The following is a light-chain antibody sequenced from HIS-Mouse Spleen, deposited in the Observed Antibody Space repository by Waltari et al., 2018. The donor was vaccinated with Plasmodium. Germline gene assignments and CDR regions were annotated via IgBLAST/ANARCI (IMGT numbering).Light chain of an antibody. Sequence: EIVLTQSPATLSLSPGERATLSCRASQSVSSSYLAWYQQKPGQAPRLLIYGASSRATGIPDRFSGSGSRTDFTLTISRLEPEDFAVYYCQQYGSSPYTFGQGTKLEIK. CDR1: QSVSSSY. CDR2: GAS. J-gene: IGKJ2*01. CDR3: QQYGSSPYT. V-gene: IGKV3-20*01.